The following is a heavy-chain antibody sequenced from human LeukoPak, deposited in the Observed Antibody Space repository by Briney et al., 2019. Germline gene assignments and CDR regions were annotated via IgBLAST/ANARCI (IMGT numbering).Heavy chain of an antibody. J-gene: IGHJ6*03. CDR2: IYPGDSDT. D-gene: IGHD3-22*01. CDR1: GYSFTSYW. CDR3: ARHPSYYDSSGYYKDYYMDV. Sequence: GESLKISCKGSGYSFTSYWIGWVRQMPGKVLEWMGNIYPGDSDTRYSPSFQGQVTISADKSISTAYLQWSSLKASDTAMYYCARHPSYYDSSGYYKDYYMDVWGKGTTVTVSS. V-gene: IGHV5-51*01.